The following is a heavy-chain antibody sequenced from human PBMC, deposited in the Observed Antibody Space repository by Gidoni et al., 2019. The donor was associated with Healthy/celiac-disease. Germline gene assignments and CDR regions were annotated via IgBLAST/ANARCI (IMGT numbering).Heavy chain of an antibody. CDR1: GFPFSSYG. CDR2: ISYDGSNK. J-gene: IGHJ4*02. V-gene: IGHV3-30*18. CDR3: AKKNGPHDDGDYDLDY. Sequence: QVQLVASGGGVVQPGRSLSLSCAASGFPFSSYGMHWVRQAPGKGLEWVAVISYDGSNKYYADSVKGRFTISRDNSKNTLYLQMNSLRAEDTAVYYCAKKNGPHDDGDYDLDYWGQGTLVTVSS. D-gene: IGHD4-17*01.